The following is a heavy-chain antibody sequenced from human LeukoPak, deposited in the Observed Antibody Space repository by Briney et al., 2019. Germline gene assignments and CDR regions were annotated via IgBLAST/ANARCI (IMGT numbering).Heavy chain of an antibody. CDR3: ARLDTTGYYWKLFDY. V-gene: IGHV4-39*07. J-gene: IGHJ4*02. CDR2: IYYSGST. CDR1: GGSISSSSYY. D-gene: IGHD3-9*01. Sequence: SETLSLTCTVSGGSISSSSYYWGWIRQPPGKGLEWIGSIYYSGSTYYNPSLKSRVTISVDTSKNQFSLKLSSVTAADTAVYYCARLDTTGYYWKLFDYWGQGTLVTVSS.